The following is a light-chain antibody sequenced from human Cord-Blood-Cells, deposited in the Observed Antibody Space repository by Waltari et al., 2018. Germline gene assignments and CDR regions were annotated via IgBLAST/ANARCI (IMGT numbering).Light chain of an antibody. CDR2: DAS. J-gene: IGKJ5*01. CDR1: PSVSSY. V-gene: IGKV3-11*01. Sequence: EIVLTQSPATLSLSPGERATLSCRASPSVSSYLAWYQQKPGQAPRLLIYDASNRATGIPARCSGSGSGTDFTLTISSLEPEDFAVYYCQQRSNWPPTTFGQGTRLEIK. CDR3: QQRSNWPPTT.